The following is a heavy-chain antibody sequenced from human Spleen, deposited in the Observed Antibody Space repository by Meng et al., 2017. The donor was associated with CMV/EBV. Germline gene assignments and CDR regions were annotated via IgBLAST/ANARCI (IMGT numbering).Heavy chain of an antibody. CDR3: EATGEGLDY. Sequence: VSCAASGFTFSRYGMHWVRQAPGKGLEWVAVIWSDGLNKYYAASVKGRFTISRDNSKNTLFLQMDSLRAEDTAVYYCEATGEGLDYWGQGTLVTVSS. D-gene: IGHD1-14*01. CDR1: GFTFSRYG. J-gene: IGHJ4*02. CDR2: IWSDGLNK. V-gene: IGHV3-33*01.